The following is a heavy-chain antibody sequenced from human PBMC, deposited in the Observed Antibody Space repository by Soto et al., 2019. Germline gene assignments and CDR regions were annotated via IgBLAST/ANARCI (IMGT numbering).Heavy chain of an antibody. CDR2: IIPILGIA. V-gene: IGHV1-69*02. D-gene: IGHD2-2*01. CDR1: GGTFSSYT. Sequence: GASVKVSCKASGGTFSSYTISWVRQAPGQGLEWMGRIIPILGIANYAQKFQGRVTITADKSTSTAYMELSSLRSEDTAVYYCARAFRYQLLRYPFDIWGQGTMVTVSS. CDR3: ARAFRYQLLRYPFDI. J-gene: IGHJ3*02.